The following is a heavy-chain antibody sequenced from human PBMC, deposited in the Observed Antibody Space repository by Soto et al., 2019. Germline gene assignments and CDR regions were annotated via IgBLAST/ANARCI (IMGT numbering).Heavy chain of an antibody. CDR2: ISYDGSNK. V-gene: IGHV3-30-3*01. CDR3: ARQLLLWFGELSNYYYGMDV. CDR1: GFTFSSYA. J-gene: IGHJ6*02. D-gene: IGHD3-10*01. Sequence: GGSLRLSCAASGFTFSSYAMHWVRQAPGKGLEWVAVISYDGSNKYYADSVKSRFTTSRDNSKNTLYLQMNSLRAEDTAVYYWARQLLLWFGELSNYYYGMDVWGQGTTVTVSS.